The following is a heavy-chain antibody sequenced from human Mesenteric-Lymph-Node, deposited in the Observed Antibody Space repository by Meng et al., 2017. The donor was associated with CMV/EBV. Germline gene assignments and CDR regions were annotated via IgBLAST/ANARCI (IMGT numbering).Heavy chain of an antibody. D-gene: IGHD5-24*01. Sequence: ASVKVSCKASGYTFTSYDINWVRQATGQGLEWVGWMNPNSGNTGYAQKFQGRVTITRNTSISTVYMELNSLRSEDTAAYYCASFDPTTGDGIYYYGLDVWGQGTTVTVSS. J-gene: IGHJ6*02. CDR3: ASFDPTTGDGIYYYGLDV. CDR2: MNPNSGNT. V-gene: IGHV1-8*03. CDR1: GYTFTSYD.